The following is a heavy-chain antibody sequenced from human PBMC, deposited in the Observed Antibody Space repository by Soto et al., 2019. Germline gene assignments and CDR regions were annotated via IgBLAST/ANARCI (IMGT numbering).Heavy chain of an antibody. J-gene: IGHJ4*02. CDR3: AAYSSSWYFDY. Sequence: GASVKVSCKASGCTFSSYAISWVRQAPGQGLEWMGGIIPIFGTANYAQKFQGRVTITADKSTSTAYMELSSLRSEDTAVYYCAAYSSSWYFDYWGQGTLVTVSS. CDR1: GCTFSSYA. CDR2: IIPIFGTA. V-gene: IGHV1-69*06. D-gene: IGHD6-13*01.